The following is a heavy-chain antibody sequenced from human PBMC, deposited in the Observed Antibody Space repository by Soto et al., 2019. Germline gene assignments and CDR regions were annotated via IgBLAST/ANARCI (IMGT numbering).Heavy chain of an antibody. V-gene: IGHV4-4*07. CDR1: GASISGFY. D-gene: IGHD1-1*01. J-gene: IGHJ5*02. Sequence: LSLTCTVSGASISGFYWSWIRKPAGKGLEWIGRIYATGTTDYNPSLKSRVMMSVDTSKKQFSLKLRSVTAADTAVYYCVRDGTKTLRDWFDPWGQGISVTVSS. CDR3: VRDGTKTLRDWFDP. CDR2: IYATGTT.